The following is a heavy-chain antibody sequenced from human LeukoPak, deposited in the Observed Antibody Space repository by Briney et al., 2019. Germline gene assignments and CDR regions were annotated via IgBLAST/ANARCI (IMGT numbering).Heavy chain of an antibody. D-gene: IGHD6-13*01. CDR3: ARLLFRSSIAAAGPPGY. V-gene: IGHV3-64*01. J-gene: IGHJ4*02. CDR2: ISSNGGST. Sequence: GGSLRLSCAASGFTFSSYATHWVRQAPGKGLEYVSAISSNGGSTYYANSVKGRFTISRDNSKNTLYLQMGSLRAEDMAVYYCARLLFRSSIAAAGPPGYWGQGTLVTVSS. CDR1: GFTFSSYA.